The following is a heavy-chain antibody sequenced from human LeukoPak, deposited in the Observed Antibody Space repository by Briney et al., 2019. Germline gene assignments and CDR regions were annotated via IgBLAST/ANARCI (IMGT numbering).Heavy chain of an antibody. CDR3: SRHPKMSTFKYYFDY. Sequence: GESLKISCRGSGFTLTDYWIGWVRQMPGKGLEWMGLIYPRDSDTRYSRSFQGQVTISADKSISTVYLHWNSLNASDTAMYFCSRHPKMSTFKYYFDYWGQGTLVTVSS. CDR2: IYPRDSDT. J-gene: IGHJ4*02. D-gene: IGHD5-24*01. V-gene: IGHV5-51*01. CDR1: GFTLTDYW.